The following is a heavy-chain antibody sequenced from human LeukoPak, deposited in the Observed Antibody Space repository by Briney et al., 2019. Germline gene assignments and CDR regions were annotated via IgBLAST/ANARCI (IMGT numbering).Heavy chain of an antibody. V-gene: IGHV1-46*01. CDR2: INPSAGST. CDR1: GYTFTSYY. J-gene: IGHJ4*02. Sequence: ASVKVSCKTSGYTFTSYYMFWVRQAPGHGLEWMGIINPSAGSTTYAQKFQGRVTMTRDTSTSTVYMEMSSLESDDTAVYYCARVAGAAPTRRIDHWGQGTLVTVSS. CDR3: ARVAGAAPTRRIDH. D-gene: IGHD6-6*01.